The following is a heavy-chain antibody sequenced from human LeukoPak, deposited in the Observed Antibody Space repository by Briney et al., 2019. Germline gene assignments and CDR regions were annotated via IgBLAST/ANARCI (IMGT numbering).Heavy chain of an antibody. D-gene: IGHD6-13*01. CDR3: AVGRGSSSWFDP. Sequence: GGSLRLSCAASGFTFSSYAMSWVRQAPGKGLEWVSAISGSGGSTYYVDSVKGRFTISRDNSKNTLYLQMNSLRAEDTAVYYCAVGRGSSSWFDPWGQGTLVTVSS. CDR2: ISGSGGST. CDR1: GFTFSSYA. V-gene: IGHV3-23*01. J-gene: IGHJ5*02.